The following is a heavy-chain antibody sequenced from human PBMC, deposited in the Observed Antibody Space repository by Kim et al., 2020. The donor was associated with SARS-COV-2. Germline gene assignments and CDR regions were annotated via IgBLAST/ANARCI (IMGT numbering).Heavy chain of an antibody. Sequence: SETLSLTCAVYGGSFSGYYWSWIRQPPGKGLEWIGEINHSGSTNYNPSLKSRVTISVDTSKNQFSLKLSSVTAADTAVYYCAREQYYDFWSGYYDDFDYWGQGTLVTVSS. CDR3: AREQYYDFWSGYYDDFDY. CDR1: GGSFSGYY. J-gene: IGHJ4*02. D-gene: IGHD3-3*01. CDR2: INHSGST. V-gene: IGHV4-34*01.